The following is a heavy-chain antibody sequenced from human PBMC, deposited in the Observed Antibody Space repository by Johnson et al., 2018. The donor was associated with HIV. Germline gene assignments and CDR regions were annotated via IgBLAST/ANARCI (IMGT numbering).Heavy chain of an antibody. D-gene: IGHD1-14*01. J-gene: IGHJ3*02. CDR3: NQDAFDI. CDR2: ISGSGGST. Sequence: EVQLVESGGGLVQPGGSLRLSCAASGFTFSSYAMSWVHQAPGKGLEWVSAISGSGGSTYYADSVEGRFTISRDNPKKTLCLQMKTLRADDTAEYYCNQDAFDIWGQGTMVTVSS. CDR1: GFTFSSYA. V-gene: IGHV3-23*04.